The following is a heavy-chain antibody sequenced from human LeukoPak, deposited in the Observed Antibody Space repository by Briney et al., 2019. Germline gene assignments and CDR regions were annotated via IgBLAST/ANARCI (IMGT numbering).Heavy chain of an antibody. V-gene: IGHV4-59*01. J-gene: IGHJ3*02. CDR2: IYYSGST. D-gene: IGHD2-15*01. CDR1: GGSMSSYY. CDR3: ARADCSGGSCYAFDI. Sequence: TSETLSLTCTVSGGSMSSYYWSWIRQPPGKGLEWIGYIYYSGSTNYNPSLKSRVTMSVNTSKNQFSLKLSSVTAADTAVYYCARADCSGGSCYAFDIWGQGTMVTVSS.